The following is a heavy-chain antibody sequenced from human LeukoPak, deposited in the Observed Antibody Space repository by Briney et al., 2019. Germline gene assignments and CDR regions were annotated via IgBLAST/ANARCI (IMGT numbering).Heavy chain of an antibody. V-gene: IGHV1-2*02. D-gene: IGHD3-3*01. J-gene: IGHJ4*02. CDR1: GYTFTRYY. CDR3: ARDHDFWSGYDY. Sequence: ASVKVSCKASGYTFTRYYMHWVRQAPGQGLEWMGWINPNSGGTNYAQKFQGRVTMTRDTSISTAYMELSRLRSDDTAVYYCARDHDFWSGYDYWGQGTLVTVSS. CDR2: INPNSGGT.